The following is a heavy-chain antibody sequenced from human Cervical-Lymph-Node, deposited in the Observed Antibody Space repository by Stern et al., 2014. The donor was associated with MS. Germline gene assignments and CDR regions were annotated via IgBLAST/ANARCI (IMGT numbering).Heavy chain of an antibody. J-gene: IGHJ3*02. Sequence: VQLVESGAEVKKPWASVKVSCKASGYTFTSYGISWVRQTPGQGLELMGWSSAYNGSTNYAQKLQGRVTMTTDTSTSTAYMELRSLRSDDTAVYYCARGLLGSENAFDIWGQGTMVTVSS. CDR3: ARGLLGSENAFDI. D-gene: IGHD2-15*01. V-gene: IGHV1-18*01. CDR1: GYTFTSYG. CDR2: SSAYNGST.